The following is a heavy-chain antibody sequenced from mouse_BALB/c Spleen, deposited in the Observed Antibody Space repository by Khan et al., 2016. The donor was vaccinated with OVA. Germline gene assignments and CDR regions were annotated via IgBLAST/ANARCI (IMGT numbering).Heavy chain of an antibody. CDR2: FYPGNKET. J-gene: IGHJ3*01. D-gene: IGHD2-12*01. CDR3: TRGGYSSFAY. V-gene: IGHV1-5*01. CDR1: AKPLGTN. Sequence: EVQLQESGTVLARPGPPGKSSAKTPAKPLGTNLFTGENRGLGRGQNGIVNFYPGNKETTNNKKFKDKAKLTAGTSASTAYMEFSSLTNEDFAVYYCTRGGYSSFAYWGQGTLVTVSA.